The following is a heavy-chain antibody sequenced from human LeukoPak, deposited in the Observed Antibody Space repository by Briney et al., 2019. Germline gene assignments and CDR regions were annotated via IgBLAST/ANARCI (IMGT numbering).Heavy chain of an antibody. Sequence: PGESLRLSCAAAGFTFSDYYMGWIRQAPGKGLEWASYIGSSGSKTYHADSVKGRFTISRDNAKNSLYLQLSSLTAEDTAVYYCARVTGYGQVAFHYWVQGTLVTVSS. CDR3: ARVTGYGQVAFHY. CDR2: IGSSGSKT. J-gene: IGHJ4*02. V-gene: IGHV3-11*04. D-gene: IGHD5-12*01. CDR1: GFTFSDYY.